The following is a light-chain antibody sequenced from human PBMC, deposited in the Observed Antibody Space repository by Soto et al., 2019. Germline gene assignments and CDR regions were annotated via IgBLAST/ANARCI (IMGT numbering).Light chain of an antibody. CDR3: QKYNGAPWT. CDR2: DAS. Sequence: DIQMTQSPSSLPASVGDRVTITCRASQGISNYLAWYQQKPGKVPKLLIYDASTLQSGVPSRFSGSGSGTDFTLTSSSLQPEHVATYYCQKYNGAPWTFGQGTKVEI. J-gene: IGKJ1*01. V-gene: IGKV1-27*01. CDR1: QGISNY.